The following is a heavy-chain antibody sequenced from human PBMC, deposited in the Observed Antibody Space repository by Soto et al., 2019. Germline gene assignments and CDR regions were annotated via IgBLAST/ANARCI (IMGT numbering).Heavy chain of an antibody. CDR3: ARVGDDSSGYSPLIGP. J-gene: IGHJ5*02. CDR2: ISSSGSTI. V-gene: IGHV3-11*01. D-gene: IGHD3-22*01. Sequence: SLRLSCAASGFTFSDYYMSWIRQAPGKGLEWVSYISSSGSTIYYADSVKGRFTISRGNAKNSLYLQMNSLRAEDTAVYYCARVGDDSSGYSPLIGPWGQGTLVTVSS. CDR1: GFTFSDYY.